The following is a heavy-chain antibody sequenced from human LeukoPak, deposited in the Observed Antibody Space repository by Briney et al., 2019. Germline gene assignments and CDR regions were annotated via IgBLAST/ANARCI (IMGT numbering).Heavy chain of an antibody. J-gene: IGHJ3*02. CDR1: GYKFNAYW. V-gene: IGHV5-51*01. CDR2: IYPGDSDT. Sequence: GESLKISCKGSGYKFNAYWIAWVRQMPGKGLEWMGIIYPGDSDTRYSPSFQGQVTISADKSISTAYLQWSSLKASDTAMYYCARRGYRSGANAFDIWGQGTMVTVSS. CDR3: ARRGYRSGANAFDI. D-gene: IGHD6-19*01.